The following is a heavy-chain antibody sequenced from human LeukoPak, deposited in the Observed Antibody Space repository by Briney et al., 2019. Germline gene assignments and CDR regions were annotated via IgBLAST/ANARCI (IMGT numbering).Heavy chain of an antibody. CDR3: ARGRNLAV. CDR1: GFTFSSYW. J-gene: IGHJ6*02. Sequence: GGSLRLSCAASGFTFSSYWMSWVRRAPGKGLEWVANIKEDGSEKYYVDSVKGRFTISRDNAKKPLFLQMNSLRVEDTAVYYCARGRNLAVWGQGTTVTVSS. V-gene: IGHV3-7*01. CDR2: IKEDGSEK.